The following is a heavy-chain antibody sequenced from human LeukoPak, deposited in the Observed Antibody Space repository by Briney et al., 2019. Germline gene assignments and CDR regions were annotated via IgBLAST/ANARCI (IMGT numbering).Heavy chain of an antibody. CDR2: ISSTGGTI. J-gene: IGHJ4*02. V-gene: IGHV3-48*03. CDR3: AKSDPYGDSLIEI. D-gene: IGHD4-17*01. Sequence: GGSLRLSCAASGFTFSGYAMNWVRQAPGKGLEWLSHISSTGGTIYYADSVKGRLTVSRDNAKNSLYLQMNSLRAEDTAVCYCAKSDPYGDSLIEIWGQGALVTVSS. CDR1: GFTFSGYA.